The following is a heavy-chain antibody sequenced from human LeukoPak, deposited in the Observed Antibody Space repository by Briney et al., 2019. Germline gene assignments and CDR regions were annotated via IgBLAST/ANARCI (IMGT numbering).Heavy chain of an antibody. J-gene: IGHJ5*02. CDR3: ARVEYSSSFWFDP. CDR2: IYYSGST. V-gene: IGHV4-31*03. Sequence: PSETLSLTCTVSGGSISSGGYYWSWIRQHPGKGLEWIGYIYYSGSTYYNPSLKSRVTISVDTSKNQFSLKLSSVTAADTAVYYCARVEYSSSFWFDPWGQGTLSPSPQ. D-gene: IGHD6-13*01. CDR1: GGSISSGGYY.